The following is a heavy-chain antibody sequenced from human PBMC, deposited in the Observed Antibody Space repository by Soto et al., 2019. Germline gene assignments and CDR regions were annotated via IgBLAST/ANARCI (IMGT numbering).Heavy chain of an antibody. D-gene: IGHD3-16*01. V-gene: IGHV4-59*01. CDR3: ARGGPFDP. Sequence: QVQLQESGPGLVKPSETLSLTCTVSGGSISSYYWSWIRQPPGKGLEWIGYIYYSGSTNYNPSLXRXVXXSVDTSNNQFPLKRSSVTVAHTAVYYCARGGPFDPWGQGTLVTVSS. J-gene: IGHJ5*02. CDR1: GGSISSYY. CDR2: IYYSGST.